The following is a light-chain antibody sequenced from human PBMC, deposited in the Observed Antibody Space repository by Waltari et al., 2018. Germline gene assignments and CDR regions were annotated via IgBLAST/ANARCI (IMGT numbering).Light chain of an antibody. V-gene: IGKV3-20*01. J-gene: IGKJ4*01. CDR3: QHYDGLVVT. CDR2: VSS. Sequence: RASRSGTSFAVSWYQQKPGHDPSLLIYVSSRRATGIPDRFSGSGSGTDFTLTISRLEPEDFAVYYCQHYDGLVVTFGGGTKVEI. CDR1: RSGTSFA.